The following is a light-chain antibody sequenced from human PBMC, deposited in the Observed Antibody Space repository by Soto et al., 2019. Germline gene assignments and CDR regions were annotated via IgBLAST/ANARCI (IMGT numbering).Light chain of an antibody. V-gene: IGKV3-15*01. CDR1: ESASSN. CDR2: GAS. J-gene: IGKJ4*01. CDR3: QQFQKWPLT. Sequence: EIVMTQSPATVSVSPGERATLSCRASESASSNLARYQQKPGPAPRLLISGASTRATGIPARFSGSGSGTELTLTISSLQSEDFVVYYCQQFQKWPLTFGGGTNVEIK.